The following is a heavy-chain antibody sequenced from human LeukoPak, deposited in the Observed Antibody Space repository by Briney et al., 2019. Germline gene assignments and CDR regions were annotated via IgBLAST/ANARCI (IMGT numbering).Heavy chain of an antibody. Sequence: ASVKVSCKASGGTFSSYAISWVRQAPGQGLEWMGGIIPIFGTANYAQKFQGRVTITADKSTSTAYMELSSLRSEDTAVYYCAKNLELLSGFDYWGQGTLVTVSS. V-gene: IGHV1-69*06. J-gene: IGHJ4*02. CDR2: IIPIFGTA. CDR3: AKNLELLSGFDY. CDR1: GGTFSSYA. D-gene: IGHD1-26*01.